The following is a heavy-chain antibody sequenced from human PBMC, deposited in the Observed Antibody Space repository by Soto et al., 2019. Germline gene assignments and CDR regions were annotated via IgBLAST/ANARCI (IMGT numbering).Heavy chain of an antibody. CDR1: GDSVSNSSVT. Sequence: PSHTLPLTCAISGDSVSNSSVTWNWIRQSPSGGLEWLGKTYYTSTWKNFYAGSVKSRITINPDTSKNQVSLQVDSVTPEDTAVFYCERQYSNSGRIRYDMWGQGTL. J-gene: IGHJ3*01. D-gene: IGHD2-15*01. CDR3: ERQYSNSGRIRYDM. V-gene: IGHV6-1*01. CDR2: TYYTSTWKN.